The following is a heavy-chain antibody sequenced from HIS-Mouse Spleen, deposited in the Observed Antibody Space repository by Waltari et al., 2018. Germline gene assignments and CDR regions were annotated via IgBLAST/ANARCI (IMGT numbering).Heavy chain of an antibody. D-gene: IGHD6-13*01. CDR3: AREIPYSSSWYDWYFDL. Sequence: QLQLQESGPGLVKPSETLSLTGTVSGGSISSSSYSSGWIRQPPGKGLEWIGSIYYSGSTYYNPSLKSRVTISVDTSKNQFSLKLSSVTAADTAVYYCAREIPYSSSWYDWYFDLWGRGTLVTVSS. CDR2: IYYSGST. CDR1: GGSISSSSYS. J-gene: IGHJ2*01. V-gene: IGHV4-39*07.